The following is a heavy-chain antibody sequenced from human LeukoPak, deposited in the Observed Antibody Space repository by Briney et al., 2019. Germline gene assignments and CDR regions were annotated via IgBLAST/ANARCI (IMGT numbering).Heavy chain of an antibody. CDR2: INPNSGGT. D-gene: IGHD6-13*01. J-gene: IGHJ4*02. CDR1: GYTFTGYY. Sequence: ASVKVSCKASGYTFTGYYMHWVRQAPGQGLEWMGWINPNSGGTNYAQKFQGRVTMTWDTSISTAYVELSRLTSGDTAVYYCARFTAAAGHDWGQGTLVTVSS. CDR3: ARFTAAAGHD. V-gene: IGHV1-2*02.